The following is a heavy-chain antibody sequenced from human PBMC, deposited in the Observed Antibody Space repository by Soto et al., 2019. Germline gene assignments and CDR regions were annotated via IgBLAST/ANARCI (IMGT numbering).Heavy chain of an antibody. D-gene: IGHD3-22*01. J-gene: IGHJ4*02. CDR1: GYSFAGYW. CDR3: ARQIYDSDTGPNFQYYFDS. CDR2: IDPSDSQT. V-gene: IGHV5-10-1*01. Sequence: PGESLKISCNGSGYSFAGYWLTWVRQKPGKGLEWMGRIDPSDSQTYYSPSFRGHVTISVTKSITTVFLQWSSLRASDTAMYYCARQIYDSDTGPNFQYYFDSWGQGTPVTVSS.